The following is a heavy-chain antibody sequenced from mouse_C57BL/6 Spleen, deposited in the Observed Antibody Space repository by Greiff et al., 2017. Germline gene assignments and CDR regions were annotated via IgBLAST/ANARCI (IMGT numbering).Heavy chain of an antibody. CDR3: ARGITTVVATGGFGY. V-gene: IGHV1-82*01. D-gene: IGHD1-1*01. CDR2: IYPGDGDT. J-gene: IGHJ2*01. CDR1: GYAFSSSW. Sequence: QVHVKQSGPELVKPGASVKISCKASGYAFSSSWMNWVKQRPGKGLEWIGRIYPGDGDTNYNGKFKGKATLTADKSSSTAYMQLSSLTSEDSAVYFCARGITTVVATGGFGYWGQGTTLTVSS.